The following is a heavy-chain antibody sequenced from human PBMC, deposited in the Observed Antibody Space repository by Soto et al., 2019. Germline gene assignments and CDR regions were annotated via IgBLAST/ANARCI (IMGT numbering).Heavy chain of an antibody. Sequence: QVQLQQWGAGPLRPLETLSLTCGVSGGSFSGYYWAWIRQSPGKGLEWIGEINDRGSINYNPSLKIRVSISVGTSKNYYSLNQKTVTAADTAVYYCARESHDILTGPPSVWYFVRWGRGTLVTVSS. CDR3: ARESHDILTGPPSVWYFVR. V-gene: IGHV4-34*01. J-gene: IGHJ2*01. CDR2: INDRGSI. D-gene: IGHD3-9*01. CDR1: GGSFSGYY.